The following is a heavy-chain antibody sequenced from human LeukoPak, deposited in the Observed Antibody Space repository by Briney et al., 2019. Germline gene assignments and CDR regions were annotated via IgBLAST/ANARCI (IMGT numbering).Heavy chain of an antibody. CDR1: GFTFSDYA. CDR2: ISYDGTNK. D-gene: IGHD1/OR15-1a*01. Sequence: GGSLRLSCAASGFTFSDYAMHGVRQAPGKGLEWVALISYDGTNKYYAESVRGRFTISRDNSQNTLYLYMNSLTGADTSVYYCALTTIGVVYYFDYWGQGTLVTVSS. CDR3: ALTTIGVVYYFDY. J-gene: IGHJ4*02. V-gene: IGHV3-30*04.